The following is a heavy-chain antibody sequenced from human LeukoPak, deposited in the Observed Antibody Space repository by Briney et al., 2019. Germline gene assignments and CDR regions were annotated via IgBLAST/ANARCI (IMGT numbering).Heavy chain of an antibody. J-gene: IGHJ4*02. CDR1: GYTFTRYY. D-gene: IGHD1-26*01. CDR2: INPSGGST. V-gene: IGHV1-46*01. CDR3: ARATSGSYGYYFDY. Sequence: ASVKVFCKASGYTFTRYYMHWVRQAPGQGLEWMGIINPSGGSTSYAQKFQGRVTMTRDMSTSTVYMKLSSLRSEDTAVYYCARATSGSYGYYFDYWGQGTLVTVSS.